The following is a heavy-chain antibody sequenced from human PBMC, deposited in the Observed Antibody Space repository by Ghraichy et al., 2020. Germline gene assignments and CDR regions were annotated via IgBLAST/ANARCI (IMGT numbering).Heavy chain of an antibody. J-gene: IGHJ3*02. CDR2: IYTGGST. CDR1: GLIVSSNY. V-gene: IGHV3-66*01. CDR3: ARDLNAFDI. Sequence: ETRSLTCAASGLIVSSNYMNWVRQAPGKGLEWVSVIYTGGSTYYADSVKGRFTISRDNSKNTLYLQMNSLRAEDTAVYYCARDLNAFDIWGQGTMVTVSS.